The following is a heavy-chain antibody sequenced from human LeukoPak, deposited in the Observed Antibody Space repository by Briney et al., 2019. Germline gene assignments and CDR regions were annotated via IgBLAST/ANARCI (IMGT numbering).Heavy chain of an antibody. V-gene: IGHV4-59*01. J-gene: IGHJ4*02. CDR2: IYYSGST. D-gene: IGHD2-8*01. CDR1: GGSISSYY. CDR3: ASLGYCTNGVCYSFDY. Sequence: PSETLSLTCTVCGGSISSYYWSWIRQPPGKGLEWIGYIYYSGSTNYNPSLKIRVTISVDTSKTQFSLKLSSVTAADTAVYYCASLGYCTNGVCYSFDYWGQGTLVTVAS.